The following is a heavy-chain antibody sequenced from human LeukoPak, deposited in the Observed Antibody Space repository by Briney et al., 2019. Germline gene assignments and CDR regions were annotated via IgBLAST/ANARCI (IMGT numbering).Heavy chain of an antibody. CDR2: IYTSGST. CDR3: AFSRPGIAVAGWGYFDL. CDR1: GNSISSGDNY. J-gene: IGHJ2*01. D-gene: IGHD6-19*01. V-gene: IGHV4-61*02. Sequence: SETLSLTCTVSGNSISSGDNYWSWIRQPAGKGLEWIGRIYTSGSTNYNPSLKSRVTISGDTSKNQFSLKLSSVTAADTAVYYCAFSRPGIAVAGWGYFDLWGRGTLVTVSS.